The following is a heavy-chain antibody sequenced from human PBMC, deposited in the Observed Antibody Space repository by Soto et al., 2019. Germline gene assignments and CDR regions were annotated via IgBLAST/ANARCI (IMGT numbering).Heavy chain of an antibody. Sequence: WETLSLTGTVSGGSIRTYYWSWIRQPPGKGLEWIAYVYYSGNTYYNPSLKSRFTISVDTSKNQFSLKLGSVTAADTAVYYCASLGGSYYRFDYWGQGTLVTVSS. CDR2: VYYSGNT. V-gene: IGHV4-59*01. CDR1: GGSIRTYY. J-gene: IGHJ4*02. D-gene: IGHD1-26*01. CDR3: ASLGGSYYRFDY.